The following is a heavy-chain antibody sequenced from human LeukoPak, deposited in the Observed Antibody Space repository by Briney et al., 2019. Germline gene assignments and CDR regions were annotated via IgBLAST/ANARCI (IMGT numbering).Heavy chain of an antibody. CDR3: AKGCSGGSCYSDAFDI. V-gene: IGHV3-23*01. J-gene: IGHJ3*02. D-gene: IGHD2-15*01. Sequence: SVKGRFTISRDNSKNTLYLQMNSLRAEDTAVYYCAKGCSGGSCYSDAFDIWGQGTMVTVSS.